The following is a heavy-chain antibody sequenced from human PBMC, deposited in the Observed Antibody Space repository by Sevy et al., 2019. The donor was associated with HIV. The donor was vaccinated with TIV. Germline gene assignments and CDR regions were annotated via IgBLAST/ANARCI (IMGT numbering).Heavy chain of an antibody. V-gene: IGHV3-23*01. Sequence: GGSLRLSCAASGFTFSSYAMSWVRQAPGKGLEWVSAISGSGGSTYYADSVKGRFTISRDNSKNTLYLQMNSLRAEDTAVYYCAKDLRGSSSWYNWFDSWGQGTLVTVSS. D-gene: IGHD6-13*01. CDR3: AKDLRGSSSWYNWFDS. CDR2: ISGSGGST. CDR1: GFTFSSYA. J-gene: IGHJ5*01.